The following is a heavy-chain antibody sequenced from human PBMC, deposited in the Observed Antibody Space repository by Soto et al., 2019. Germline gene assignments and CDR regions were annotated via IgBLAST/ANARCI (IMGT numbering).Heavy chain of an antibody. Sequence: SETLSLTCAVYGGSFSGYYWSWIRQPPGKGLEWIGAINHSGSTNYNPSLKSRVTISVDTSKNQFSLKLSSVTAADTAVYYCARAQQQLEPFDYWGQGTLVTVSS. V-gene: IGHV4-34*01. CDR3: ARAQQQLEPFDY. CDR2: INHSGST. J-gene: IGHJ4*02. D-gene: IGHD6-13*01. CDR1: GGSFSGYY.